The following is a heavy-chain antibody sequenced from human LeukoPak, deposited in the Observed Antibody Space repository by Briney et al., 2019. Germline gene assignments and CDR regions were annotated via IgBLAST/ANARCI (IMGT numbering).Heavy chain of an antibody. V-gene: IGHV5-51*01. CDR1: GYNFTAYW. D-gene: IGHD6-13*01. CDR2: IYPGDSDT. Sequence: GESLKISCEVSGYNFTAYWIAWVRQMPRKGLEWMGTIYPGDSDTKYRPPFQGQVTISADKSISTAYLQWSSLKASDTAMYYCARQGAAAGLDYWGQGTLVTVSS. J-gene: IGHJ4*02. CDR3: ARQGAAAGLDY.